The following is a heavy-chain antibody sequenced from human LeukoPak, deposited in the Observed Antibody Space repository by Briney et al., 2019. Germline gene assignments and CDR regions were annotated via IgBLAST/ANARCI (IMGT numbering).Heavy chain of an antibody. CDR2: IIPIFGTA. CDR3: ARDLSDYDILTGYLRAWYFDY. D-gene: IGHD3-9*01. J-gene: IGHJ4*02. V-gene: IGHV1-69*13. CDR1: GGTFSSYA. Sequence: SVKVSCKASGGTFSSYAISWLRQAPGQGLEWMGGIIPIFGTANYAQKFQGRVTITADESTSTAYMELSSLRSEDTAVYYCARDLSDYDILTGYLRAWYFDYWGQGTLVTVSS.